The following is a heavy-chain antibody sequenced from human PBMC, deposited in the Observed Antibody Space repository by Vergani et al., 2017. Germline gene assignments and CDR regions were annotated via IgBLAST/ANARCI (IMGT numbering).Heavy chain of an antibody. CDR1: GFTSAGYA. Sequence: EVQLEESGGGLVLPGRSLRLSCVASGFTSAGYAMHWVRQAPGKGLEWVSGISWNSNSIGYADSVKGRFTISRDNAKNSLYLQMNSLRAEDTALNYCAKDHYDFWSGYPNLSPFDLWGRGTLVTVSS. CDR3: AKDHYDFWSGYPNLSPFDL. V-gene: IGHV3-9*02. J-gene: IGHJ2*01. CDR2: ISWNSNSI. D-gene: IGHD3-3*01.